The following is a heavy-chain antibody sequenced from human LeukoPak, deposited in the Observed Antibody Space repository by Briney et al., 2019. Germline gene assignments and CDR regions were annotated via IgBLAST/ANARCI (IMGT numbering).Heavy chain of an antibody. CDR3: ARDLDQYSGRFGGFGHDF. CDR1: GYTFTNYG. Sequence: VASVKVSCKASGYTFTNYGINWVRQAPGQGLEWMGWISAYNGNTNYAQKVQGRVTMTTDTSTSTAYMELRSLRSDDTAVYYCARDLDQYSGRFGGFGHDFWGQGTLITVSS. J-gene: IGHJ4*02. V-gene: IGHV1-18*01. CDR2: ISAYNGNT. D-gene: IGHD1-26*01.